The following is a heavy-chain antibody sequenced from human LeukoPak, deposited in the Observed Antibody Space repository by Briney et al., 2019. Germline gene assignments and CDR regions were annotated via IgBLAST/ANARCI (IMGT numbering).Heavy chain of an antibody. CDR1: GFTFSSYG. CDR2: ISGSGGST. V-gene: IGHV3-23*01. D-gene: IGHD2-21*02. CDR3: AKARGYCGGDCSPYFDY. J-gene: IGHJ4*02. Sequence: PGGSLRLSCAASGFTFSSYGMSWVRQAPGKGLEWVSTISGSGGSTYYADSVKGRFTISRDNSKNTLYVQMNSLRAEDTAVYYCAKARGYCGGDCSPYFDYWGQGTLVTVSS.